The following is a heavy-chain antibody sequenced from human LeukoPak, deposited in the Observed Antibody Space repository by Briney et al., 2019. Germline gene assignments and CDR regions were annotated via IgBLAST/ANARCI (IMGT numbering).Heavy chain of an antibody. J-gene: IGHJ4*02. D-gene: IGHD6-6*01. CDR3: ARGIEYSSSSLFDY. CDR2: INPNSGGT. CDR1: GYTFTGYY. V-gene: IGHV1-2*04. Sequence: ASVKVSCKASGYTFTGYYMHRVRQAPGQGLEWMGWINPNSGGTNYAQKFQGWVTMTRDTSISTAYMELSRLRSDDTAVYYCARGIEYSSSSLFDYWGQGTLVTVSS.